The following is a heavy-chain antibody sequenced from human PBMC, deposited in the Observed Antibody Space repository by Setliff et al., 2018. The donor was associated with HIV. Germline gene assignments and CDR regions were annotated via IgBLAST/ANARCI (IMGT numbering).Heavy chain of an antibody. J-gene: IGHJ4*02. Sequence: SETLSLTCTVSGGSITSSTYYWGWIRQPPGKGLEWIGTVHYTGNTYPNPSLKSRVTISVELSKNQISLKLTAATAADSAVYYCAREADGIDFWGQGTLVTVSS. CDR3: AREADGIDF. V-gene: IGHV4-39*02. CDR1: GGSITSSTYY. CDR2: VHYTGNT. D-gene: IGHD2-15*01.